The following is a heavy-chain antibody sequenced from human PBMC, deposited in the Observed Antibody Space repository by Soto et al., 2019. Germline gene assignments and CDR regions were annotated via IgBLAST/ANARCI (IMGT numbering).Heavy chain of an antibody. D-gene: IGHD6-13*01. CDR2: IWYDGSNK. V-gene: IGHV3-33*01. J-gene: IGHJ4*02. CDR3: ARDKDSYSSSWYSDPVRY. Sequence: PGGSLRLSCAASGFTFSSYGMHWVRQAPGKGLEWVAVIWYDGSNKYYADSVKGRFTISRDNSKNTLYLQMNSLRAEDTAVYYCARDKDSYSSSWYSDPVRYWGQGTLVTVSS. CDR1: GFTFSSYG.